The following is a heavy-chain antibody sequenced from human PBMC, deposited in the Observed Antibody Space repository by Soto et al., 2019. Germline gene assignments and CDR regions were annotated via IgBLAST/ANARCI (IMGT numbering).Heavy chain of an antibody. CDR3: ARGGLGEDGGRWDFDY. D-gene: IGHD2-15*01. CDR2: MNPNSGNT. CDR1: RYTFTSYD. J-gene: IGHJ4*02. V-gene: IGHV1-8*01. Sequence: QVQLVQSGAEVKKPGASVKVSCKASRYTFTSYDINWVRQATGQGLEWMGWMNPNSGNTGYAQKFQATVTMTRNTSISTAYMELSSLRSEDTTVYYCARGGLGEDGGRWDFDYWGQGTLVTVSS.